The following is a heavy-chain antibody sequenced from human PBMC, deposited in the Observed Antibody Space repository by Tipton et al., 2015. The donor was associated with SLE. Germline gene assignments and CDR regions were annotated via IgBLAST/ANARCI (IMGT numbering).Heavy chain of an antibody. D-gene: IGHD1-14*01. Sequence: SLRLSCVASGFTFSSYWMHWVRQAPGKGLVWVSRINNDGSISSYADSVKGRFTISRDNAKNTLYLQVNGLRAEDTAVYYCARRPDFALKDAFDIWGQGTKVIVSA. CDR3: ARRPDFALKDAFDI. J-gene: IGHJ3*02. CDR1: GFTFSSYW. CDR2: INNDGSIS. V-gene: IGHV3-74*01.